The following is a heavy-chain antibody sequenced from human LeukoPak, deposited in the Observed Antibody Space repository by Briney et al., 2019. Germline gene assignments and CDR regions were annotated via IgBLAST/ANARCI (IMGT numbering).Heavy chain of an antibody. CDR2: NIPIFGTA. Sequence: GSSVKVSCKASVGTFSSYAISWVRQAPGQGLEWMGGNIPIFGTANSAQKFQGRVTITTDESTSTAYMELSSLRSEDTAVYYCASSAQAYCSSTSCYGAYYYYYMDVRGKGTTVTVSS. CDR3: ASSAQAYCSSTSCYGAYYYYYMDV. D-gene: IGHD2-2*01. V-gene: IGHV1-69*05. CDR1: VGTFSSYA. J-gene: IGHJ6*03.